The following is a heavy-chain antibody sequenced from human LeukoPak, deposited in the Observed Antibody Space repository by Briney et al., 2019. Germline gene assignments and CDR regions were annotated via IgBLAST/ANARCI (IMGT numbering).Heavy chain of an antibody. CDR1: GGSFSGYY. Sequence: SETLSPTCAVYGGSFSGYYWSWIRQPPGKGLEWIGEINHSGSTNYNPSLKSRVTISVDTSKNQFSLKLSSVTAADTAVYYCARYPYYYGSGSYDYWGQGTLVTVSS. V-gene: IGHV4-34*01. CDR2: INHSGST. CDR3: ARYPYYYGSGSYDY. J-gene: IGHJ4*02. D-gene: IGHD3-10*01.